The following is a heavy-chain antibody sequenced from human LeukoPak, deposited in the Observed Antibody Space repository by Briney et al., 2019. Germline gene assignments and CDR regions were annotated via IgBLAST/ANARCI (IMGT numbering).Heavy chain of an antibody. CDR1: GGSISSSSYY. CDR2: INHSGST. V-gene: IGHV4-39*07. D-gene: IGHD3-10*01. Sequence: PSETLSLTCTVSGGSISSSSYYWSWIRQPPGKGLEWIGEINHSGSTNYNPSLKSRVTISVDTSKNQFSLKLSSVTAADTAVYYCARWGITMVRGAPDAFDIRGQGTMVTVSS. CDR3: ARWGITMVRGAPDAFDI. J-gene: IGHJ3*02.